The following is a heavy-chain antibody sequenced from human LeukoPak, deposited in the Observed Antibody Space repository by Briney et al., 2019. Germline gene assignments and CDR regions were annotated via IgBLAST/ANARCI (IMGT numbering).Heavy chain of an antibody. D-gene: IGHD3-22*01. CDR1: GFTFSSYE. Sequence: PGGSLRPSCAASGFTFSSYEMNWVRQAPGKGLEWVSYISSSGSTIYYADSVKGRFTISRDNSKNTLYLQMKSLRAEDTAVYYCAKKWSGDYDSSGINDAFDIWGQGTMVTVSS. J-gene: IGHJ3*02. CDR2: ISSSGSTI. V-gene: IGHV3-48*03. CDR3: AKKWSGDYDSSGINDAFDI.